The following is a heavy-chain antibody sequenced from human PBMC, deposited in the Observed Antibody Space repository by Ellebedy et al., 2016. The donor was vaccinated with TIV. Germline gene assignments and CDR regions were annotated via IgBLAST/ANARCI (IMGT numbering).Heavy chain of an antibody. D-gene: IGHD1-1*01. V-gene: IGHV5-10-1*01. J-gene: IGHJ6*02. CDR3: ARGNHDAENYYYGMDV. CDR2: IDPSDSYT. CDR1: GYSFTSYW. Sequence: GESLKISXKGSGYSFTSYWISWVRQMPGKGLEWMGRIDPSDSYTNYSPSFQGHVTISADKSISTAYLQWSSLKASDTAMYYCARGNHDAENYYYGMDVWGQGTTVTVSS.